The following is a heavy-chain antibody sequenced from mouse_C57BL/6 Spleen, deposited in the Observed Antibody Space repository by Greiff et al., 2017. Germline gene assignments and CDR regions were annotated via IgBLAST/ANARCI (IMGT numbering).Heavy chain of an antibody. Sequence: EVKLVESGGGLVKPGGSLKLSCAASGFTFSSYAMSWVRQTPEKRLAWVATISDGGSYTYYPDNVKGRFTISRDNAKNNLYLQMSHLKSEDTAMYYCARGGYGNFSMDYWGQGTSVTVSS. V-gene: IGHV5-4*03. D-gene: IGHD2-10*02. J-gene: IGHJ4*01. CDR2: ISDGGSYT. CDR1: GFTFSSYA. CDR3: ARGGYGNFSMDY.